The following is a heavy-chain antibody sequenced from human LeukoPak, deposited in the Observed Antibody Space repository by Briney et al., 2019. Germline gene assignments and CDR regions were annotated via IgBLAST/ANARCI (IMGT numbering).Heavy chain of an antibody. CDR3: ARGYCSSTSCTSAAY. CDR2: ISAYNGNT. V-gene: IGHV1-18*01. Sequence: GASVKVSCKASGYTFTSYGISWVRQAPGQGLEWMGWISAYNGNTNYAQKLQGRVTMTTDTSTSTAYMELRSLRSDDTAVYYCARGYCSSTSCTSAAYWGQGTLVTVSS. D-gene: IGHD2-2*01. J-gene: IGHJ4*02. CDR1: GYTFTSYG.